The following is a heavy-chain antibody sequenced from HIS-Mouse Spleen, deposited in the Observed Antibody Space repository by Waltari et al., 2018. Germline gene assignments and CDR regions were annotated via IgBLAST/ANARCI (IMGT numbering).Heavy chain of an antibody. Sequence: QVQLQQWGAGLLKPSETLSLTCAVYGGSFSGYYWSWIRQPPGKGLEGIGEINHSGSTNYNPSLKSRVTISVDTSKNQFSLKLSSVTAADTAVYYCARGRIMVRGVIDYWGQGTLVTVSS. J-gene: IGHJ4*02. D-gene: IGHD3-10*01. CDR2: INHSGST. V-gene: IGHV4-34*01. CDR1: GGSFSGYY. CDR3: ARGRIMVRGVIDY.